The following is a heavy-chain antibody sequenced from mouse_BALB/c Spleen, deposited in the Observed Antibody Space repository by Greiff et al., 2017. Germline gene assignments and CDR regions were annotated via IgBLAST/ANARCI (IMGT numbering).Heavy chain of an antibody. CDR3: TRDYGLDY. CDR2: IDPENGDT. J-gene: IGHJ2*01. D-gene: IGHD1-1*01. Sequence: VQLQQSGAELVRSGASVKLSCTASGFNIKDYYMHWVKQRPEQGLEWIGWIDPENGDTEYAPKFKGKAKLTAVTSTSTAYMELSSLTNEDSAVYYCTRDYGLDYWGQGTTLTVSS. CDR1: GFNIKDYY. V-gene: IGHV14-4*02.